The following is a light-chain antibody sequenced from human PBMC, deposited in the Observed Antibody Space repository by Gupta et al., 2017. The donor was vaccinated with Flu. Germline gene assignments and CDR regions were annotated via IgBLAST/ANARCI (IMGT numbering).Light chain of an antibody. CDR3: QQDYRTPYT. Sequence: DIVITQSPASLAVSLRDTSTINCTSSQSGWDSSNNKNYLAWYQKQPGQAPKLLIYWASTLESGVPDRFSASGSGTDFTLTISSLQAEDVTVYYWQQDYRTPYTFGEGTKVEIK. V-gene: IGKV4-1*01. CDR1: QSGWDSSNNKNY. J-gene: IGKJ2*01. CDR2: WAS.